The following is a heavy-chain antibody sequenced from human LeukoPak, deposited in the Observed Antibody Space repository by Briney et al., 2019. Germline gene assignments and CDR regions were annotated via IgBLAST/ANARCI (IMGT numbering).Heavy chain of an antibody. CDR3: ARTTIGLVRGVIKYYYYYMDV. V-gene: IGHV4-34*01. CDR1: GGSFSGYY. J-gene: IGHJ6*03. Sequence: SETLSLTCAVYGGSFSGYYWSWIRQPPGKGLEWIGEINHSGSTNYNPSLKSRVTISVDTSKNQFSLKLSSVTAADTAVYYCARTTIGLVRGVIKYYYYYMDVWGKGTTVTVSS. D-gene: IGHD3-10*01. CDR2: INHSGST.